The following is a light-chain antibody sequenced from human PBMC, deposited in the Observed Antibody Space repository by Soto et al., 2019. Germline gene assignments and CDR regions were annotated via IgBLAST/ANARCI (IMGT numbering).Light chain of an antibody. V-gene: IGKV3-15*01. Sequence: EILMTQSPATLSVSPGEGATLSCRASQSVTNNLAWYQQKPGQSPRLLIYSASTRATGIPARFSGSGSGTEFTLTISSLQSEDFAVYYCQQYNSWPKTFGPGTKVDIK. CDR2: SAS. CDR1: QSVTNN. J-gene: IGKJ3*01. CDR3: QQYNSWPKT.